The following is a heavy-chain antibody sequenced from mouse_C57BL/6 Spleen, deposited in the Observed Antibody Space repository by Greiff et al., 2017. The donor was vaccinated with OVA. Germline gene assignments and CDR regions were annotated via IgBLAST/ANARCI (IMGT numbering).Heavy chain of an antibody. CDR3: ARGWLLLRGNFDV. CDR1: GYTFTDYY. Sequence: EVQLQQSGPVLVKPGASVKMSCKASGYTFTDYYMNWVKQSHGKSLEWIGVINPYNGGTSYNQKFKGKATLTVDKSSSTAYMELNSLTSEDSAVYYCARGWLLLRGNFDVWGTGTTVTVSS. J-gene: IGHJ1*03. CDR2: INPYNGGT. V-gene: IGHV1-19*01. D-gene: IGHD2-3*01.